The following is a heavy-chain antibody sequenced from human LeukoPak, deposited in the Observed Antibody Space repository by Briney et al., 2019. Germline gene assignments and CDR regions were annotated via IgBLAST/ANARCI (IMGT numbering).Heavy chain of an antibody. V-gene: IGHV4-34*01. J-gene: IGHJ4*02. CDR3: ARGLHPYDFWSGYYRMHFDY. Sequence: KPSETLSLTCAVYGGSFSGYYWSWIRQPPGKGLEWIGEINHSGSTNYNPSLKSRVTISVDTSKNQFSLKLSSVIAAHTAVYYCARGLHPYDFWSGYYRMHFDYWGQGTLVTVSS. D-gene: IGHD3-3*01. CDR2: INHSGST. CDR1: GGSFSGYY.